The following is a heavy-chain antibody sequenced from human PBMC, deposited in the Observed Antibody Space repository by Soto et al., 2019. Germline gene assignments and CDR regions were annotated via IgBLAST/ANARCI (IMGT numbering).Heavy chain of an antibody. J-gene: IGHJ4*02. CDR1: GFTVSSNY. CDR3: AGHSHKDY. Sequence: EVQLVESGGGLVQPGGSLRLSCAASGFTVSSNYVSWVRQAPGKGLEWVSVVYSGGSTYYADSVKGRFTSSRDNSKNTLYLQMNSLRAEDTAVYYCAGHSHKDYWVQGTLVTVSS. V-gene: IGHV3-66*04. CDR2: VYSGGST.